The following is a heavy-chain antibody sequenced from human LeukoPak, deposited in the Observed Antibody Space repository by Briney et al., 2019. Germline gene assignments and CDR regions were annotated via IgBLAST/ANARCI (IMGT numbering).Heavy chain of an antibody. V-gene: IGHV3-74*01. J-gene: IGHJ4*02. CDR3: VRCYGRGGFDY. CDR1: GFTFYSYW. D-gene: IGHD3-10*02. CDR2: INSDGSST. Sequence: GGSLRLSCAASGFTFYSYWMHWVRQAPGKGLVWVSCINSDGSSTNYADSVKGRFTISRDNAKNTLYLQMNSLRAEDTAVYHCVRCYGRGGFDYWGQGTLVTVSS.